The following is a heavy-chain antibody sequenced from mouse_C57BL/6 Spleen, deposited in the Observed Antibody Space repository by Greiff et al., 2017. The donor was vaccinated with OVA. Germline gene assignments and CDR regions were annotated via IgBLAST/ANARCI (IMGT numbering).Heavy chain of an antibody. CDR1: GYSITSGYY. CDR3: ARDERRGLDY. CDR2: ISYDGSN. Sequence: DVQLQESGPGLVKPSQSLSLTCSVTGYSITSGYYWNWIRQFPGNKLEWMGYISYDGSNNYNPSLKNRISITRDTSKNQFFLKLNSVTTEDTATYYCARDERRGLDYWGQGTTLTVSS. J-gene: IGHJ2*01. V-gene: IGHV3-6*01.